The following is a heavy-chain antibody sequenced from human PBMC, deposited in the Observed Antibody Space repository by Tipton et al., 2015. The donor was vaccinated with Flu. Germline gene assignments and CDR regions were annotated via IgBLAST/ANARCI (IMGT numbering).Heavy chain of an antibody. J-gene: IGHJ2*01. D-gene: IGHD4-17*01. CDR2: MFYTGVT. Sequence: GLVKPSETLSLTCGVSGDSIRSSNYYWAWIRQPPGQGLEWIGSMFYTGVTYHNASLKNRVTISMDRSETQLSLQLTSVTAADTAVYYCARNVFEGYGDYRNWYFDLWGRGTLVTVSS. CDR1: GDSIRSSNYY. CDR3: ARNVFEGYGDYRNWYFDL. V-gene: IGHV4-39*01.